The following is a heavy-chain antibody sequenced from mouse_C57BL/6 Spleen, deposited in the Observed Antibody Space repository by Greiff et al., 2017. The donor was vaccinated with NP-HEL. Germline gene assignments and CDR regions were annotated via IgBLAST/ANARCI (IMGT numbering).Heavy chain of an antibody. Sequence: QVQLQQPGAELVKPGASVKLSCKASGYTFTSYWMHWVKQRPGQGLEWIGMIHPNSGSTNYNEKFKSKATLTVDKSSSTAYMQLSSLTSEDSAVYYCATALYYYGSSYGAYWGQGTLVTVSA. D-gene: IGHD1-1*01. J-gene: IGHJ3*01. V-gene: IGHV1-64*01. CDR2: IHPNSGST. CDR3: ATALYYYGSSYGAY. CDR1: GYTFTSYW.